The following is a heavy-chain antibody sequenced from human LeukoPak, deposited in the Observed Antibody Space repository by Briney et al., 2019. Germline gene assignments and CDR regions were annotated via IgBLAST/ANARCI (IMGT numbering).Heavy chain of an antibody. CDR3: AKGAYDYIEIAYFDY. Sequence: GGSLRLSCVASGLSFNNYAMNWVRQAPGKGPEWVSLIIGSSGSTFYADSVKGRFTISRDKSKNTLYLQMNSLRAEDTAVYYCAKGAYDYIEIAYFDYWGQGSLVTVSS. CDR2: IIGSSGST. D-gene: IGHD5-12*01. CDR1: GLSFNNYA. V-gene: IGHV3-23*01. J-gene: IGHJ4*02.